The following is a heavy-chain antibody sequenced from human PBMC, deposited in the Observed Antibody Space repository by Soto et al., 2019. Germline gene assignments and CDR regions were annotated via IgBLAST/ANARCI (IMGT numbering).Heavy chain of an antibody. CDR1: GGSLSTYY. V-gene: IGHV4-59*01. Sequence: SETLSLTCTVSGGSLSTYYWSWIRQPPGKGLEWIVYMSYSGSSNYNPSLKSRVTMSVDTSKNQVSLKLSSVTAADTAVYYCAKTRITSTAATFAPWGQGTLATVSS. CDR3: AKTRITSTAATFAP. J-gene: IGHJ5*02. CDR2: MSYSGSS. D-gene: IGHD1-20*01.